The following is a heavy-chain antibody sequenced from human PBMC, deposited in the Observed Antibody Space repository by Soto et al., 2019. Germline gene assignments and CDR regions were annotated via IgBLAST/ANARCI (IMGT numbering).Heavy chain of an antibody. Sequence: GGSLRLSCAASGFTFSDYYMSWIRQAPGKGLEWVSYISSSGSTIYYADSVKGRFTISRDNAKNSLYLQMNSLRAEDTAVYYCARDLIAGAAAGKGAFDIWGQGTMVTVSS. D-gene: IGHD6-13*01. CDR2: ISSSGSTI. CDR3: ARDLIAGAAAGKGAFDI. CDR1: GFTFSDYY. V-gene: IGHV3-11*01. J-gene: IGHJ3*02.